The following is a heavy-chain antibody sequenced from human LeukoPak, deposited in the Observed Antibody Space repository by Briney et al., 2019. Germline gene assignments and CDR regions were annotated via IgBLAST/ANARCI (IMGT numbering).Heavy chain of an antibody. CDR2: IYYSGST. J-gene: IGHJ6*03. V-gene: IGHV4-39*01. CDR1: GGSISSSTYY. D-gene: IGHD3-16*02. Sequence: SETLSLTCTVSGGSISSSTYYWGWIRQPPGKGLEWIGNIYYSGSTYYNPSLKSRVTISVDTSKNQFSLKLSSVTAADTAVYYCARHRSSYYYYYMDVWGKGTTVTISS. CDR3: ARHRSSYYYYYMDV.